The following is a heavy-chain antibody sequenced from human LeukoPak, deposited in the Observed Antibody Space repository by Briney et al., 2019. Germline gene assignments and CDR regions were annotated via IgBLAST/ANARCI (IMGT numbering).Heavy chain of an antibody. CDR2: ISGSGGST. V-gene: IGHV3-23*01. CDR3: ARDRSPQLLGYFDS. Sequence: GGSLRLSCAASGFTFSSYAMSWVRQAPGKGLEWVSAISGSGGSTYYADSVKGRFTISRDNSKNTLYLQMNSLRAEDTAVYYCARDRSPQLLGYFDSWGQGTLVTVSS. D-gene: IGHD2-21*01. CDR1: GFTFSSYA. J-gene: IGHJ4*02.